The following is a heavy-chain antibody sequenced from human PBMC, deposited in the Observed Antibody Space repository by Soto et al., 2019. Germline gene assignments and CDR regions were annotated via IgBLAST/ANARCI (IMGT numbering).Heavy chain of an antibody. CDR3: ARDGDPYYYDSSGYKYYFDY. J-gene: IGHJ4*02. D-gene: IGHD3-22*01. CDR1: GGTFSSYA. V-gene: IGHV1-69*13. CDR2: IIPIFGTA. Sequence: SVKVSCKASGGTFSSYAISWVRQAPGQVLEWMGGIIPIFGTANYAQKFQGRVTITADESTSTAYMELSSLRSEDTAVYYCARDGDPYYYDSSGYKYYFDYWGQGTLVTVSS.